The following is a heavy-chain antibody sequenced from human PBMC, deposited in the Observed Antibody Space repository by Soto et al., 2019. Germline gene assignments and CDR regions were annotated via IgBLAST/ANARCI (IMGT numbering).Heavy chain of an antibody. CDR1: GYTFTSYA. CDR2: INAGNGNT. Sequence: GASVKVSCKASGYTFTSYAMHWVRQAPGQRLEWMGWINAGNGNTKYSQKFQGRVTITRDTSASTAYMELSSLRSEDTAVYYCARGRQKVSQLWLLHDAFDIWGQGTMVTVSS. CDR3: ARGRQKVSQLWLLHDAFDI. J-gene: IGHJ3*02. D-gene: IGHD5-18*01. V-gene: IGHV1-3*01.